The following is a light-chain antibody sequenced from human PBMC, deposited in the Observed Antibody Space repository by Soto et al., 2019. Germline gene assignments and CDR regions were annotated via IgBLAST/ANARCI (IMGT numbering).Light chain of an antibody. CDR3: QQYGSSPIT. Sequence: IALTQSRATLSLSARERATLSWRASQSVSSNLAWYQQKPGQAPRLLIYGASSRATGIPDRFSGSGSGTDFTLTISRLEPEDFAVYYCQQYGSSPITFGQGTRLEIK. V-gene: IGKV3-20*01. CDR2: GAS. J-gene: IGKJ5*01. CDR1: QSVSSN.